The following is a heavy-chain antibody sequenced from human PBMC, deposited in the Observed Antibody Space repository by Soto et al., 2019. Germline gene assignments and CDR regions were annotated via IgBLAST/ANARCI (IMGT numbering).Heavy chain of an antibody. CDR1: DFSFTSHG. CDR2: ISLYNGNT. V-gene: IGHV1-18*04. Sequence: ASVKVSCKAYDFSFTSHGISWVRQAPGQGLEWRGWISLYNGNTNYAQQFQGRVTMTTDTSTSTAYMELRSLRSDDTAMYFCAIYHXXXXXXXXXGQGTLVTVSS. D-gene: IGHD2-2*01. J-gene: IGHJ4*02. CDR3: AIYHXXXXXXXX.